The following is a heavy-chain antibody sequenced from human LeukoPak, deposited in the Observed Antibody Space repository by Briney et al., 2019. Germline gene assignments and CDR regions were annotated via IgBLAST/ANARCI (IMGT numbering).Heavy chain of an antibody. CDR3: TRDGPYYYDSSVPDY. J-gene: IGHJ4*02. Sequence: GVSLRLSCTASGFTFGDYAMSWVRQAPGKGLEWVGFIRSKAYGGTTEYAASVKGRFTISRDDSKSIAYLQMNSLKTEDTAVYYCTRDGPYYYDSSVPDYWGQGTLVTVSS. CDR1: GFTFGDYA. V-gene: IGHV3-49*04. CDR2: IRSKAYGGTT. D-gene: IGHD3-22*01.